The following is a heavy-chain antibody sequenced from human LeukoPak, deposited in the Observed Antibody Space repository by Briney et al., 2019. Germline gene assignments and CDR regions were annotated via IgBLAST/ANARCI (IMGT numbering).Heavy chain of an antibody. Sequence: PGGSLRLSCAASGFTFSSYEMNWVRQAPGKGLEWVSYISSSGSTIYYADSVKGRFTISRDNAKNSLYLQMNSLRAEDTAVYYCARDLSTPAATKWYMDVWGKGTTVTVSS. CDR1: GFTFSSYE. V-gene: IGHV3-48*03. J-gene: IGHJ6*03. CDR3: ARDLSTPAATKWYMDV. D-gene: IGHD2-2*01. CDR2: ISSSGSTI.